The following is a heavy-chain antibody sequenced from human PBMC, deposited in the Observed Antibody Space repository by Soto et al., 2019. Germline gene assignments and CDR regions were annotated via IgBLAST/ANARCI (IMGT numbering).Heavy chain of an antibody. Sequence: EVQLVESGGGLVKPGGSLRLSCAASGFTFSSYSMNWVRQAPGKGLEWVSSISSSSSYIYYADSVKGRFTISRDNAKNSLYLQMNSLRAEDTAVYYCARAYYDYVWGRYENTDYWGQGTLVTVSS. CDR1: GFTFSSYS. D-gene: IGHD3-16*01. CDR3: ARAYYDYVWGRYENTDY. V-gene: IGHV3-21*01. J-gene: IGHJ4*02. CDR2: ISSSSSYI.